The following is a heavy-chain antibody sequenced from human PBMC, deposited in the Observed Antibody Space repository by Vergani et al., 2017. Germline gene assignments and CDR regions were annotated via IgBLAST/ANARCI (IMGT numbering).Heavy chain of an antibody. CDR3: ARTYYDSLTGYYPINFDY. CDR1: GYTFTGYY. V-gene: IGHV1-2*06. Sequence: QVQLVQSGAEVKKPGASVKVSCKASGYTFTGYYMHWVRQAPGQGLEWMGRINPNSGGTNYAQKFQGRVTMTRDTSIITAYMELSRLRSDDTAVYYCARTYYDSLTGYYPINFDYWGQGTLVTVAS. CDR2: INPNSGGT. J-gene: IGHJ4*02. D-gene: IGHD3-9*01.